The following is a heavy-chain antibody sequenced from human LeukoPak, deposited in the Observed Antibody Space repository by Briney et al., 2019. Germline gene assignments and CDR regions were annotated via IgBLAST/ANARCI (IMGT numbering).Heavy chain of an antibody. J-gene: IGHJ4*02. CDR1: GFTVSSSY. CDR3: ARRYCSSASCPSHFDY. CDR2: LYSGGST. D-gene: IGHD2-2*01. V-gene: IGHV3-66*01. Sequence: GGSLRLSCAASGFTVSSSYMSWVRQAPGKGLEWVSVLYSGGSTYYADSVKGRFTISRDNSKNTLYLQMNSLRAEDTAVYYCARRYCSSASCPSHFDYWGQGTLVTVSS.